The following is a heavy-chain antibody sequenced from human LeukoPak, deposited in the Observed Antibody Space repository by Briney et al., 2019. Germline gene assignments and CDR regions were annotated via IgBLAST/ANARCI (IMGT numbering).Heavy chain of an antibody. CDR1: DGSISSYH. V-gene: IGHV4-59*08. D-gene: IGHD3-16*01. CDR2: IFHSGSP. CDR3: ARHSQSYGPYNWFDP. J-gene: IGHJ5*01. Sequence: SETLSLTCNVTDGSISSYHWSWIRQPPGNGLQWLGYIFHSGSPHYNPSLKSRLTLSLDTSRSQISLKLDSVTAADTAVYFCARHSQSYGPYNWFDPWGQGALVTVSS.